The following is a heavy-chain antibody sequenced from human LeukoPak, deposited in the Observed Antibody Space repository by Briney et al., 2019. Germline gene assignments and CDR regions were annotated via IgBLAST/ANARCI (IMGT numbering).Heavy chain of an antibody. D-gene: IGHD5-24*01. V-gene: IGHV1-2*02. CDR1: GYTFTGYY. CDR3: AREELRWSNHYYMDV. CDR2: INPNSGGT. Sequence: ASVKVSCKASGYTFTGYYMHWVRQAPGQGLEWMGWINPNSGGTNYAQKFQGRVTMTRDTSISTAYMELSRLRSDDTAVFYCAREELRWSNHYYMDVWGKGTTVTVSS. J-gene: IGHJ6*03.